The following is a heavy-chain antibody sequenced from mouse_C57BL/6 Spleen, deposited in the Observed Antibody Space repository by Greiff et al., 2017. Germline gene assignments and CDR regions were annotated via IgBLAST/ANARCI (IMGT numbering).Heavy chain of an antibody. V-gene: IGHV14-1*01. Sequence: EVKLMESGAELVRPGASVKLSCTASGFNIKDYYMHWVKQRPEQGLEWIGRIDPEDGDTEYAPKFQGKATMTADTSSNTAYLQLSSLTSEDSAVYYCARDDYDENFDYWGQGTTLTVSS. D-gene: IGHD2-4*01. J-gene: IGHJ2*01. CDR2: IDPEDGDT. CDR3: ARDDYDENFDY. CDR1: GFNIKDYY.